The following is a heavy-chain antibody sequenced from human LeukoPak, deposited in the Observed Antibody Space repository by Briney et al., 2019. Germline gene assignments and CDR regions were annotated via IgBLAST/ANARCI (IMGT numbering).Heavy chain of an antibody. V-gene: IGHV3-30*04. J-gene: IGHJ6*04. CDR2: ASFDGTTK. D-gene: IGHD4-23*01. CDR3: SRDQTVGTTIGYYMDL. Sequence: SGGSLRLSCAASGFTFTTYAFHWVHLAPVQVQQCSATASFDGTTKAHGDPVKGRFTMSRGSSKNTLDVQMNRLSPKDMTVYIFSRDQTVGTTIGYYMDLWGKGKTITVSS. CDR1: GFTFTTYA.